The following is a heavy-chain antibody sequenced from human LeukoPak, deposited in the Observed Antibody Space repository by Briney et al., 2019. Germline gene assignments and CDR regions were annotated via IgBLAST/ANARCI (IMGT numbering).Heavy chain of an antibody. CDR3: ARLGARQMLEY. V-gene: IGHV3-7*01. J-gene: IGHJ4*02. D-gene: IGHD4-17*01. CDR1: EFTFNSYW. CDR2: IKQDGGQI. Sequence: HPGGSLRLSCAASEFTFNSYWMSWVRQAPGKGLEWVANIKQDGGQIYYLDSVKGRFTVSRDNAKNSLYLQMNSLRAEDTAVYYCARLGARQMLEYWGQGTLVTVSS.